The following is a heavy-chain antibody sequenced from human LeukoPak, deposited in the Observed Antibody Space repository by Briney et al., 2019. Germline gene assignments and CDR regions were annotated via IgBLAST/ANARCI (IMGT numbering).Heavy chain of an antibody. Sequence: ASVKVSCKASGYTFTCYVINWVRQATGQGLAWMGWMNPNSGNTCYAQKFQGRVTMTRHTSISTAYMELSSMRSEDTAVYYRGRRFSGSGSPVPYWGQGTLVTVSS. CDR2: MNPNSGNT. V-gene: IGHV1-8*01. D-gene: IGHD3-10*01. CDR1: GYTFTCYV. J-gene: IGHJ4*02. CDR3: GRRFSGSGSPVPY.